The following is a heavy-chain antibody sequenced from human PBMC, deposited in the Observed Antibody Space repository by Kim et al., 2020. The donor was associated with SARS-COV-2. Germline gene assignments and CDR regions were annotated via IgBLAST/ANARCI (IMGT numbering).Heavy chain of an antibody. CDR1: GFTFSDYY. CDR3: ARVGYDYVWGNYQDYDYYYGMDV. V-gene: IGHV3-11*05. Sequence: GGSLRLSCAASGFTFSDYYMSWIRQAPGKGLEWVAYISSSSSYTNYADAVKGRFTISRDNAKNSLYLQMNSLRAEDTAVYYCARVGYDYVWGNYQDYDYYYGMDVWGQGTTVTVSS. J-gene: IGHJ6*02. D-gene: IGHD3-16*02. CDR2: ISSSSSYT.